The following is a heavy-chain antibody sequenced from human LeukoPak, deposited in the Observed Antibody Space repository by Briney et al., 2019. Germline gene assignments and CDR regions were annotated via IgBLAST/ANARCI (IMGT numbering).Heavy chain of an antibody. J-gene: IGHJ4*02. D-gene: IGHD5-12*01. V-gene: IGHV3-23*01. CDR3: AKGVGGWLPTPHFDY. CDR2: ISGSGGST. Sequence: GGSLRLSCAASGFTLSSYAMSWVRQAPGKGLEWVSAISGSGGSTYYADSVKGRFTISRDNSKNTLYLQMNSLRAEDAAVYYCAKGVGGWLPTPHFDYWGQGTLVTVSS. CDR1: GFTLSSYA.